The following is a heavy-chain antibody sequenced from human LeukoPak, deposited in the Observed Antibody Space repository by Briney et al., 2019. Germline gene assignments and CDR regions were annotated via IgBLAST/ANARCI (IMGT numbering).Heavy chain of an antibody. J-gene: IGHJ3*02. D-gene: IGHD2/OR15-2a*01. Sequence: SETLSLTCTVSGGSISSYYWSWIRQPPGKGLEWIGYIYYSGSTNYNPSLKSRVTISVDTSKNQFSLKLSSVTAADTAVYYCARGIRDDAFDIWGQGTMVTVSS. CDR3: ARGIRDDAFDI. CDR2: IYYSGST. V-gene: IGHV4-59*01. CDR1: GGSISSYY.